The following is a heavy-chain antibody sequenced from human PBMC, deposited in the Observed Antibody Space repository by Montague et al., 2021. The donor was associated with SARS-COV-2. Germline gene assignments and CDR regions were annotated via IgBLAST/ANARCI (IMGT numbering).Heavy chain of an antibody. CDR3: VRHPHYDGLNGPPDF. J-gene: IGHJ4*01. Sequence: SETLSLTCTVSGVSVTDYYWSWIRQPPGKGLEWVGDVLYNKGTNFNPSLKSRVAISVDTSKNKFSLRLTSVTAADTAFYHCVRHPHYDGLNGPPDFWDHGALVTVSS. CDR1: GVSVTDYY. V-gene: IGHV4-59*08. CDR2: VLYNKGT. D-gene: IGHD3-9*01.